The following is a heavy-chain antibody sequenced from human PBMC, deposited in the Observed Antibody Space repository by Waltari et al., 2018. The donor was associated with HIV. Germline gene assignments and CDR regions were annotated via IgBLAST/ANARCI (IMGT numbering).Heavy chain of an antibody. CDR2: VIPIFGTA. J-gene: IGHJ4*02. D-gene: IGHD4-17*01. V-gene: IGHV1-69*01. Sequence: QVQLVQSGAEVQKPGSSVKVSCKASGGTFSSYAISWVRQAPGQGLEWMGGVIPIFGTANYAQKFQGRVTITADESTSTAYMELSSLRSEDTAVYYCARLIGATVTTGYFDYWGQGTLVTVSS. CDR1: GGTFSSYA. CDR3: ARLIGATVTTGYFDY.